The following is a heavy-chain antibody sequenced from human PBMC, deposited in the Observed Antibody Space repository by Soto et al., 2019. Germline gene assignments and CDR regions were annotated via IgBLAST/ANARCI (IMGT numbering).Heavy chain of an antibody. D-gene: IGHD2-21*02. CDR3: VQSRCGGDCLEIYSSHAYNGLDV. J-gene: IGHJ6*02. V-gene: IGHV2-5*02. CDR2: LYWDDDK. Sequence: QVTLKESGPTLVKPTQTLTLTCTVSGLSLRTTGVGVGWVRQPPGKALEWLALLYWDDDKRYSPSRRSRLTIAKDISEKQVVLTLTNMDPVDTATYYCVQSRCGGDCLEIYSSHAYNGLDVWGQGTTVTVSS. CDR1: GLSLRTTGVG.